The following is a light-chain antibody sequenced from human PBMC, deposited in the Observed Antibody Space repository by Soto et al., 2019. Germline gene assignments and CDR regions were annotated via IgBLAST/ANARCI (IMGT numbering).Light chain of an antibody. J-gene: IGLJ2*01. CDR2: EVS. Sequence: QSVLTQPPSASGSPGQSVTISCIGTSSDVGGYNYVSWYQQHPGKAPKLMIYEVSKRPSGVPDRFSGSKSGNTASLTVSGLHAEDEDDYYCSSYAASNNLGVFGGGTKVTVL. CDR1: SSDVGGYNY. CDR3: SSYAASNNLGV. V-gene: IGLV2-8*01.